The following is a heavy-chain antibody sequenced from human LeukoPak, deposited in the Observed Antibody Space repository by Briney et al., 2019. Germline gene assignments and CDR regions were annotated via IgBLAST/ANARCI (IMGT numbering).Heavy chain of an antibody. CDR1: GFTFDDYG. V-gene: IGHV3-20*04. D-gene: IGHD2-15*01. Sequence: PGGSLRLSCAASGFTFDDYGMSWVRHAPGKGLEWVSGINWNGGSTGYADSVKGRFTISRDNAKNSLYLQMNSLRAEDTALYYCARAVGSEYAFDICGQGKMVTVSS. CDR2: INWNGGST. J-gene: IGHJ3*02. CDR3: ARAVGSEYAFDI.